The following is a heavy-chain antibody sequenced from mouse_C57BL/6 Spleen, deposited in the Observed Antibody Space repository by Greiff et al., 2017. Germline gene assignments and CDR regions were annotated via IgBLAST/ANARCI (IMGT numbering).Heavy chain of an antibody. CDR2: IYPGSGST. D-gene: IGHD1-1*01. V-gene: IGHV1-55*01. Sequence: VKLQQPGAELVKPGASVKMSCKASGYTFTSYWITWVKQRPGQGLEWIGDIYPGSGSTNYNEKFKSKATLTVDTSSSTAYMQLSSLTSEDSAVYYCARAVVAHWYFDVWGTGTTVTVSS. CDR1: GYTFTSYW. J-gene: IGHJ1*03. CDR3: ARAVVAHWYFDV.